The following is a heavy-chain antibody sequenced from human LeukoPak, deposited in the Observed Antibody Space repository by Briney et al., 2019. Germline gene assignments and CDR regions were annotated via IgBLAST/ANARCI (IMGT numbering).Heavy chain of an antibody. CDR2: ISWDGGST. J-gene: IGHJ6*04. Sequence: GGSLRLSCAASGFTFDDYTMHWVRQAPGKGLEWVSLISWDGGSTYYADSVKGRFTISRDNAKNSLYLQMNSLRAEDTAVYYCAELGITMIGGVWGKGTTVTVSS. CDR3: AELGITMIGGV. CDR1: GFTFDDYT. V-gene: IGHV3-43*01. D-gene: IGHD3-10*02.